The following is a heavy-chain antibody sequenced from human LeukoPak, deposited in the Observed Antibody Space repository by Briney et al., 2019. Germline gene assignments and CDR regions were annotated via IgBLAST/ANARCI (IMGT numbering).Heavy chain of an antibody. CDR3: ARDLYYVGAFDI. CDR2: IYYSGST. D-gene: IGHD3-10*02. CDR1: GGSISSYY. Sequence: SETLSLTCTVSGGSISSYYWSWIRQPPGKGLERIGYIYYSGSTNYNPSLKSRVTISVDTSKNQFSLKLSSVTAADTAVYYCARDLYYVGAFDIWGQGTMVTVSS. J-gene: IGHJ3*02. V-gene: IGHV4-59*01.